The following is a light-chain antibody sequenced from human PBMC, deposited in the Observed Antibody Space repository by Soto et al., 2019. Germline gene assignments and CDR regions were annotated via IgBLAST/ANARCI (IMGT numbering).Light chain of an antibody. CDR1: QSVSSSY. Sequence: EIVLTQSPGTLSLSPGERATLSCRASQSVSSSYLAWYQQKPGRAPRLLIYGASSRATGIPDRFSGSGSGTDFTLTISRLEPEDFAVYYCQQYCSPSGTFGQGTKVQIK. V-gene: IGKV3-20*01. CDR2: GAS. CDR3: QQYCSPSGT. J-gene: IGKJ1*01.